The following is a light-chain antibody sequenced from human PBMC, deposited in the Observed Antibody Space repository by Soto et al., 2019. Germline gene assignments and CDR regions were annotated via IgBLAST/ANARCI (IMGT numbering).Light chain of an antibody. CDR1: SSDVGGYNY. CDR3: SSYAGSNNL. V-gene: IGLV2-8*01. Sequence: QSALTQPPSASGSPGQSVTISCTGTSSDVGGYNYVSWYQQHPGKAPKLMIYEVTKRPSGVPDRFSGSKSGNTASLTVSRLQAEDEADYYCSSYAGSNNLFGGGTKLTVL. CDR2: EVT. J-gene: IGLJ2*01.